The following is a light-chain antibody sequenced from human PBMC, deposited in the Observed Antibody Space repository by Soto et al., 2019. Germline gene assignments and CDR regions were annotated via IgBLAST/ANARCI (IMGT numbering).Light chain of an antibody. CDR1: SSDVGSYNL. CDR2: EGS. V-gene: IGLV2-23*01. Sequence: QSALTQPDSVSGSPGQSITISCTGTSSDVGSYNLVSWYQQHPGKAPKLMIYEGSKRPSGVSNRFDGYTSGNTASLTISGLQAEDGADSCCCSYAGSSTPYVFGTGTKLTAL. CDR3: CSYAGSSTPYV. J-gene: IGLJ1*01.